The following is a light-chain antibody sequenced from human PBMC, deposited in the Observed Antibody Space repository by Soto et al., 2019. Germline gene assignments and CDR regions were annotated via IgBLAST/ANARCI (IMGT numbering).Light chain of an antibody. CDR3: QQSYSSPPT. Sequence: DIQMTQSPSSLSASVGDRVTITGRANLSITNYLHWYQQKSGRVPKLLIYSASTLQSGVPSRFSGSGSGTDFALTITSLQPEDLATYYCQQSYSSPPTFGGGTKVDIK. CDR2: SAS. CDR1: LSITNY. V-gene: IGKV1-39*01. J-gene: IGKJ4*01.